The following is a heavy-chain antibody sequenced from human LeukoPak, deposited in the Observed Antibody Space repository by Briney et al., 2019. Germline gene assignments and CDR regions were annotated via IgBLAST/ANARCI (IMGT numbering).Heavy chain of an antibody. CDR1: GGSISSSSYY. CDR2: IYYSGST. D-gene: IGHD1-26*01. J-gene: IGHJ6*02. Sequence: SETLSLTCTVSGGSISSSSYYWGWIRQPPGKGLEWIGSIYYSGSTYYNPSLKSRVTISVDTSKNQFSLKLSSVTAADTAVYYCARASTSGSYNYYGMDVWGQGTTVTVSS. CDR3: ARASTSGSYNYYGMDV. V-gene: IGHV4-39*01.